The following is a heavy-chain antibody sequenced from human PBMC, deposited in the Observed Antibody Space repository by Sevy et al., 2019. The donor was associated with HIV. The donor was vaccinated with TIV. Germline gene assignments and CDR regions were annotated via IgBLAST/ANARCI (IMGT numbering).Heavy chain of an antibody. CDR1: GYSISSSYY. V-gene: IGHV4-38-2*01. Sequence: SETLSLTCAVSGYSISSSYYWGWTRQPPGKGLECIGSIYHSGSTYYNPSLKSRVTISVDTSKNQFSLKLSSVTAADTAVYYCASHISGWYYGAFDIWGQGTMVTVSS. CDR2: IYHSGST. J-gene: IGHJ3*02. CDR3: ASHISGWYYGAFDI. D-gene: IGHD6-19*01.